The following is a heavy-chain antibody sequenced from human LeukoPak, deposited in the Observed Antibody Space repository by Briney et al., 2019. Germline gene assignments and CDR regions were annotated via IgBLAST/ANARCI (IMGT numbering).Heavy chain of an antibody. CDR3: ARDRPSDGYNYAYYGMDV. Sequence: SETLSLTCAVYGGSFSGYYWSWIRQSPGKGLEWIGEINHSGSTNYNPSLKSRVTISVDTSKNQFSLKLSSVTAADTAVYYCARDRPSDGYNYAYYGMDVWGQGTTVTVSS. V-gene: IGHV4-34*01. D-gene: IGHD5-24*01. CDR2: INHSGST. J-gene: IGHJ6*02. CDR1: GGSFSGYY.